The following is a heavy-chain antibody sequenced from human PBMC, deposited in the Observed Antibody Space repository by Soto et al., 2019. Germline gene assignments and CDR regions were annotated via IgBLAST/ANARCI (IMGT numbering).Heavy chain of an antibody. J-gene: IGHJ5*02. D-gene: IGHD6-13*01. CDR3: ARDLGIAAADNWFDP. V-gene: IGHV3-21*01. CDR2: ISSSSSYI. CDR1: GFTFSSYS. Sequence: RRLSCAVSGFTFSSYSMNWVRQAPGKGLEWVSSISSSSSYIYYADSVKGRFTISRDNAKNSLYLQMNSLRAEDTAVYYCARDLGIAAADNWFDPWGQGTLVTVSS.